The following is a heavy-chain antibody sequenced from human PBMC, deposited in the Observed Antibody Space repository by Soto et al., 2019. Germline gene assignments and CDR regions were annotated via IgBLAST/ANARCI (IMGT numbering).Heavy chain of an antibody. D-gene: IGHD4-17*01. J-gene: IGHJ2*01. CDR1: GGSISSYY. V-gene: IGHV4-59*01. CDR3: ARDDYGDYSWYFDL. Sequence: PSETLSLTCTVSGGSISSYYWSWIRQPPGKGLEWIGYIYYSGSTNYNPSHKSRVTISVDTSKNQFSLKLSSVTAADTAVYYCARDDYGDYSWYFDLWGRGTLVTVSS. CDR2: IYYSGST.